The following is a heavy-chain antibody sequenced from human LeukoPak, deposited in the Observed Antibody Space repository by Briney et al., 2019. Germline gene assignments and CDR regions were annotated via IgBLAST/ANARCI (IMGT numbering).Heavy chain of an antibody. CDR3: ARNPSYGDYSFYGMDV. V-gene: IGHV1-18*01. Sequence: GVSVKVSCKASGYTFTSYGISWVRQAPGQGLEWMGWISAYNGNTNYAQKLQGRVTMTTDTSTSTAYMELRSLRSDDTAVYYCARNPSYGDYSFYGMDVWGQGTTVTVSS. J-gene: IGHJ6*02. CDR2: ISAYNGNT. CDR1: GYTFTSYG. D-gene: IGHD4-17*01.